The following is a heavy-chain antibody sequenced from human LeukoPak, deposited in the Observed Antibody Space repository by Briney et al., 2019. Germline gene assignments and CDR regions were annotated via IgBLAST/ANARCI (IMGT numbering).Heavy chain of an antibody. CDR2: IIPIFGTA. Sequence: ASVKVSCKASGGTFSSYAISWVRQAPGQGLEWMGGIIPIFGTANYAQKFQGRVTITADESTSTAYMELSSLRSEDTAVYYCARVSRGQTGTTLGSFDYWGQGTLVTVSS. V-gene: IGHV1-69*13. D-gene: IGHD1-1*01. J-gene: IGHJ4*02. CDR3: ARVSRGQTGTTLGSFDY. CDR1: GGTFSSYA.